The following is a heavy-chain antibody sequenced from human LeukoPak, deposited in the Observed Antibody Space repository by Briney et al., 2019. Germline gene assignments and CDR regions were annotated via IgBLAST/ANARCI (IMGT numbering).Heavy chain of an antibody. CDR2: IKTRSDGGTT. CDR3: ATGGYDFSY. D-gene: IGHD5-12*01. Sequence: PGGSLRLSCTVSGFTFYNTWTNWVRPAPGKGLEWVGRIKTRSDGGTTDYAAPIKGRFTISRDDSKNTLFLQMNSLKTEDTAVYYCATGGYDFSYWGQGTLVTVSS. J-gene: IGHJ4*02. CDR1: GFTFYNTW. V-gene: IGHV3-15*07.